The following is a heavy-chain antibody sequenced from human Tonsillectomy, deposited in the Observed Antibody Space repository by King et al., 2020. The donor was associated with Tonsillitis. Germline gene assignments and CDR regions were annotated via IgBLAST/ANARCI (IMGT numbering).Heavy chain of an antibody. CDR3: ARGETPHTFDV. D-gene: IGHD4-23*01. CDR2: IMPILDVP. J-gene: IGHJ3*01. CDR1: GGTFSVDV. Sequence: VQLVESGAEVKKPGSSVKVSCKASGGTFSVDVISWLRQAPGQGLEWMGRIMPILDVPHYAPKFQGRVTITADKSATTAYMELTSLRSEDTAMFYCARGETPHTFDVWGQGTLVTVSS. V-gene: IGHV1-69*09.